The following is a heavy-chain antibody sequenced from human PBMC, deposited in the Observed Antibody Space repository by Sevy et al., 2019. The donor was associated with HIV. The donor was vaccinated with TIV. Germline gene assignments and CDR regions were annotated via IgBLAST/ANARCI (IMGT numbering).Heavy chain of an antibody. D-gene: IGHD3-9*01. Sequence: GGSLRLSCAASGFTFSSYAMHWVRQAPGKGLEWVAVISYDGSNKYYADSVKGRFTISRDNSKNTLYLQMNSLRAEDTAVYYCARGPLFADDILAGYYDYWGQGTLVTVSS. CDR3: ARGPLFADDILAGYYDY. CDR2: ISYDGSNK. CDR1: GFTFSSYA. J-gene: IGHJ4*02. V-gene: IGHV3-30-3*01.